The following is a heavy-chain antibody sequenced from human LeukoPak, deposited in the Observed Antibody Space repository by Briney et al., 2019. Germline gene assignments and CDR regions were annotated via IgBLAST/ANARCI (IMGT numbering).Heavy chain of an antibody. V-gene: IGHV4-59*08. CDR1: GGSISSYY. CDR3: AGHHPRNTVDF. J-gene: IGHJ4*02. Sequence: SETLSLTCTVSGGSISSYYWSWIRQPPGKGLEWIGYIYYSGSTNYNPFLKSRVTISVDTSKNQFSLKLSSVTAADTAVYYCAGHHPRNTVDFWGQGTLVTVSS. CDR2: IYYSGST. D-gene: IGHD2/OR15-2a*01.